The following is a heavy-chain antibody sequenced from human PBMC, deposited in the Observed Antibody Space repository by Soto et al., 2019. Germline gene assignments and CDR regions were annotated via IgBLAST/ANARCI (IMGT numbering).Heavy chain of an antibody. CDR1: GDTFSSYA. Sequence: ASVKVSCTAAGDTFSSYAISWVRQAPGQLLEWMGGIIPIFGTANYAQKFQGRVTITADESTSTAYMELSSLRSEDTAVYYCSSKMVTFGGVIGSYGTAGWVQGTKVTFSS. V-gene: IGHV1-69*13. CDR2: IIPIFGTA. J-gene: IGHJ6*02. CDR3: SSKMVTFGGVIGSYGTAG. D-gene: IGHD3-16*02.